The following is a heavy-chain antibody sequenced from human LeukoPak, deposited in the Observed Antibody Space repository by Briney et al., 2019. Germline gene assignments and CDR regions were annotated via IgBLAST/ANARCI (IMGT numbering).Heavy chain of an antibody. CDR1: GGTFSSYA. V-gene: IGHV1-69*05. CDR3: ASQRFLEWPPAPFDY. Sequence: GASVKVSCKASGGTFSSYAISWVRQAPGQGLEWMGGIIPIFGTANYAQKFQGRVTITTDESTSTAYMELSSLRSEDTAVYYCASQRFLEWPPAPFDYWGQGTLVTVSS. J-gene: IGHJ4*02. CDR2: IIPIFGTA. D-gene: IGHD3-3*01.